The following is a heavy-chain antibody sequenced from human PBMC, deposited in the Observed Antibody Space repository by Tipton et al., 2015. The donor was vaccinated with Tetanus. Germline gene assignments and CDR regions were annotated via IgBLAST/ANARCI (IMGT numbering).Heavy chain of an antibody. Sequence: TLSLTCTVSGGSINPYYWSWIRQPPGKGLEWIGNVYSSGSTYYNPSLKGRVTISVDTSTTQFSLKLSSVTAADTAVYYCASHYGSGSDDAFDIWGQGTMVTVSS. CDR3: ASHYGSGSDDAFDI. D-gene: IGHD3-10*01. CDR1: GGSINPYY. V-gene: IGHV4-59*12. J-gene: IGHJ3*02. CDR2: VYSSGST.